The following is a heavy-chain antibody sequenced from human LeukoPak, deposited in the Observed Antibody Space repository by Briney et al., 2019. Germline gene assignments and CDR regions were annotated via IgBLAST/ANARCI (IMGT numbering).Heavy chain of an antibody. J-gene: IGHJ4*02. CDR2: IYYSGST. CDR1: GGSINSYY. D-gene: IGHD3-3*01. Sequence: PSETLSLTCTVSGGSINSYYWSWLRQPPGKGLEWIGYIYYSGSTNYNPSLKSRGTISVDTPKNQFSLKLSSVTAADTAVYYCARHGVGTISYPHFDYWGQGTLVTVSS. V-gene: IGHV4-59*08. CDR3: ARHGVGTISYPHFDY.